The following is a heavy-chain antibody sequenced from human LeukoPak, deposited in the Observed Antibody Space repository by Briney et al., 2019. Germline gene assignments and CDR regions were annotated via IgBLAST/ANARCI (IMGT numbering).Heavy chain of an antibody. CDR3: ATDQSDFWSGWNV. CDR2: INPNSGGT. D-gene: IGHD3-3*01. V-gene: IGHV1-2*02. CDR1: GYTFTGYY. J-gene: IGHJ6*02. Sequence: ASVKVSCKASGYTFTGYYMHWVRQAPGQGLEWMGWINPNSGGTNYAQKFQGRVTMTEDTSTDTAYMELSSLRSEDTAVYYCATDQSDFWSGWNVWGQGTTVTVSS.